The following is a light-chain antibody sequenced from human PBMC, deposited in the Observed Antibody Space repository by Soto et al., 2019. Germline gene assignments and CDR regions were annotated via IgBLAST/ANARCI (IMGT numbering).Light chain of an antibody. J-gene: IGKJ1*01. Sequence: IVMTQSSATLSVSAGERATLSFRASQSVSRNLAWYQQKPGQAPRVLIYAASTRDSGIPDRFSGSGSGTEFTLTISGLHSEDFGVYYCQQYDNWWTFGQGTKVDIK. CDR1: QSVSRN. CDR2: AAS. CDR3: QQYDNWWT. V-gene: IGKV3-15*01.